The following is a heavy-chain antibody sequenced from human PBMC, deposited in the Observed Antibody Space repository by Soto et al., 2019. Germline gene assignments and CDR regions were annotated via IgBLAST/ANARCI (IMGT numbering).Heavy chain of an antibody. D-gene: IGHD6-19*01. CDR2: VSHDGSNK. CDR3: ARVSIAVAGIAYYFDY. Sequence: QVQLVESGGGVVQPGRSLRLSCAASGFSFSSCAMHWVRQAPGKGLEWVAVVSHDGSNKYHADSVKGRVTISRDNSINTVYLQMNSLRAEDTAVYYCARVSIAVAGIAYYFDYWGQGTLVTVSS. J-gene: IGHJ4*02. V-gene: IGHV3-30-3*01. CDR1: GFSFSSCA.